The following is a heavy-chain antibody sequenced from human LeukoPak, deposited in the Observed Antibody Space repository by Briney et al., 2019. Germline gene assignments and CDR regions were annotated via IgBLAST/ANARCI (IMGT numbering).Heavy chain of an antibody. CDR3: ARHIDSSGYYYDY. CDR1: GGSFSGYY. V-gene: IGHV4-34*01. J-gene: IGHJ4*02. Sequence: SETLSLTCAVYGGSFSGYYWSWIRQPPGKGLEWIGEINHSGSTNYNPSLKSRVTISVDTSKNQFSLKLSSVTAADTAVYYCARHIDSSGYYYDYWGQGTLVTVSS. CDR2: INHSGST. D-gene: IGHD3-22*01.